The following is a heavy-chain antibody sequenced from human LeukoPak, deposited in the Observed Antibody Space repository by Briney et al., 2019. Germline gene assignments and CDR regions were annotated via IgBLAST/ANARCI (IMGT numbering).Heavy chain of an antibody. Sequence: PSETLSLTCTVSGGSISSYYWSWIRQPPGKGLEWIGYIYYSGSTNYNPSLKSRVTISVDTSKNQFSLKLSSVTAADTAVYYCARVIDYYDSSGYYPWGQGILVTVSS. D-gene: IGHD3-22*01. J-gene: IGHJ5*02. CDR2: IYYSGST. CDR3: ARVIDYYDSSGYYP. V-gene: IGHV4-59*01. CDR1: GGSISSYY.